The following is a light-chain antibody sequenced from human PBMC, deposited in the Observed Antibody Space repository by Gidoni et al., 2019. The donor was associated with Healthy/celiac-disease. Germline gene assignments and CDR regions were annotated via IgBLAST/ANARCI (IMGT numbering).Light chain of an antibody. CDR1: SCDVGGYNY. CDR3: SSYTSSSTWV. Sequence: QSALTQPASVSGSPGQSITISCTGTSCDVGGYNYVSWYQQHPGKAPKLMIYDVSNRPSGVSNRFSGSKPGNTASLTISGLQAEDEADYYCSSYTSSSTWVFGGGTKLTVL. CDR2: DVS. V-gene: IGLV2-14*01. J-gene: IGLJ3*02.